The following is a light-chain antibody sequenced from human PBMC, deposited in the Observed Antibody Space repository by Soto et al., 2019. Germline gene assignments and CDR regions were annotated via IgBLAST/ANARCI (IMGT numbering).Light chain of an antibody. Sequence: DIVMTQTPLSLSVTPGQPASISCKSSQSLLHSDGKTYLYWYLQKAGQPPQLLIYEVSNRFLGVPDRFSGSGSGTDFTLQISRMAAEDVGVYYCMQSIQLPWTFGQGTKVEIK. J-gene: IGKJ1*01. V-gene: IGKV2D-29*01. CDR2: EVS. CDR3: MQSIQLPWT. CDR1: QSLLHSDGKTY.